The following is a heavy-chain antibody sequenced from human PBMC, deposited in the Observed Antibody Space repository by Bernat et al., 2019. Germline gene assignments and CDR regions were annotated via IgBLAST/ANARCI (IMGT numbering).Heavy chain of an antibody. J-gene: IGHJ3*02. CDR3: ARARDYGDYDWRHAFDI. CDR1: GFTFSDYY. V-gene: IGHV3-11*01. Sequence: QVQLVESGGGLVKPGGSLRLSCAASGFTFSDYYMSWIRQAPGQGLEWVSYISSSGSTIYYADSVKGRFTISRDNAKNSLYLQMNSLRAEDTAVYYCARARDYGDYDWRHAFDIWGQGTMVTVSS. CDR2: ISSSGSTI. D-gene: IGHD4-17*01.